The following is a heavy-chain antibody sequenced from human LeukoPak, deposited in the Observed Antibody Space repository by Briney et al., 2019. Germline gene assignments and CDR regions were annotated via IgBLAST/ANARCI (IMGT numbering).Heavy chain of an antibody. V-gene: IGHV3-7*03. CDR1: GFSISSSW. J-gene: IGHJ4*02. Sequence: GGSLTLSCIASGFSISSSWMSWVRQAPGKGPEWVANIKHDETEKYYAESVKGRFAISRDSAMNSLYLQMNSLRVEDTAVYYCAKDGEYYDSSGYFDYWGQGTLVTVSS. CDR3: AKDGEYYDSSGYFDY. D-gene: IGHD3-22*01. CDR2: IKHDETEK.